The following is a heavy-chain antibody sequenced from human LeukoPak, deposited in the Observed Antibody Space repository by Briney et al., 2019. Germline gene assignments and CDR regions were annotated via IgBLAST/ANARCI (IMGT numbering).Heavy chain of an antibody. CDR3: AKNRDSSDYPRDFDY. CDR1: RFTFSSYG. D-gene: IGHD3-22*01. CDR2: IRHDGSYQ. V-gene: IGHV3-30*02. J-gene: IGHJ4*02. Sequence: GGSLRLSCAASRFTFSSYGMHWVRQTPGKGLEWVAFIRHDGSYQQYADSVKGRFTVSRDNSKDSVYLQMNSLRTEDSAVYYCAKNRDSSDYPRDFDYWGQGTLVTVSS.